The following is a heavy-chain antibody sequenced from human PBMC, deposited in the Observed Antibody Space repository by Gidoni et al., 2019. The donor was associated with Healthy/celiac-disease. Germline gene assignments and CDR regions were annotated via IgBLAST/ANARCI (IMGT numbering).Heavy chain of an antibody. V-gene: IGHV4-31*03. J-gene: IGHJ5*02. CDR3: ARAPGAQWQNWFDP. Sequence: QVQLQESGPGLVKPSQTLSLTCPFSGCSISSGGYYWSWIRQHPGKGLEWIGYIYYSGSTYYNPSLKSRVTISVDTSKNQFSLKLSSVTAADTAVYYCARAPGAQWQNWFDPWGQGTLVTVSS. D-gene: IGHD6-19*01. CDR2: IYYSGST. CDR1: GCSISSGGYY.